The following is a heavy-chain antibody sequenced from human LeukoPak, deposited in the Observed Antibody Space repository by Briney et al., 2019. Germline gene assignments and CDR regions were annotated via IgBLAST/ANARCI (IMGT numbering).Heavy chain of an antibody. J-gene: IGHJ4*02. V-gene: IGHV3-23*01. CDR3: AKDLRPDGVDNFDH. CDR1: GFNFNSYT. Sequence: GGSLRLSCAASGFNFNSYTMNWVRQAPGKGLQWVANILASGSPTYYADSVKGRFIISRDNSKNTVYLQMNSLRVEDTAIYYCAKDLRPDGVDNFDHWGQGILVTVSS. CDR2: ILASGSPT. D-gene: IGHD2-8*01.